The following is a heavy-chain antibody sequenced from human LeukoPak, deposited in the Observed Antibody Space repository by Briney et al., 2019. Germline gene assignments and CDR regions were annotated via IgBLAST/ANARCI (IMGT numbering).Heavy chain of an antibody. CDR2: FDPEDGET. V-gene: IGHV1-24*01. D-gene: IGHD4-17*01. J-gene: IGHJ4*02. Sequence: ASVKVSCKVSGCTLTELSMHWVRQAPGKGLEWMGGFDPEDGETIYAQKFQGRVTMTEDTSTDTAYMELSSLRSEDTAVYYCVGATVTRGYFDYWGQGTLVTVSS. CDR3: VGATVTRGYFDY. CDR1: GCTLTELS.